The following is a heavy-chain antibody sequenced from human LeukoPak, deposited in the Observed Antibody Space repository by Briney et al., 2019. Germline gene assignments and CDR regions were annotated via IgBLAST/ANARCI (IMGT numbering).Heavy chain of an antibody. Sequence: ASVKVSCKASGYTFTSYGISWVRQAPGQGLEWMGWISIYNGKTNYAQKLRGRVTMTTDTSTSTAFMELRSLRSDDTAVYYCARDPSIAVAATGDYFDYWGQGTLVTVSS. CDR2: ISIYNGKT. J-gene: IGHJ4*02. CDR1: GYTFTSYG. V-gene: IGHV1-18*01. D-gene: IGHD6-19*01. CDR3: ARDPSIAVAATGDYFDY.